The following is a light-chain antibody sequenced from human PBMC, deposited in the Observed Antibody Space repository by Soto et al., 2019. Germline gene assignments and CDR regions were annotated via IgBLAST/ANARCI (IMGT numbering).Light chain of an antibody. Sequence: DIQMTQSPSSLSASAGDRVTITCRASPGISNYLAWYQQKPGKVPKLLIYAASTLQSGVPSRFSGSGSGTDFTVTISSLQPEDVATYYWQKYNSAPRTFGQGTKVEIK. V-gene: IGKV1-27*01. CDR3: QKYNSAPRT. CDR1: PGISNY. J-gene: IGKJ1*01. CDR2: AAS.